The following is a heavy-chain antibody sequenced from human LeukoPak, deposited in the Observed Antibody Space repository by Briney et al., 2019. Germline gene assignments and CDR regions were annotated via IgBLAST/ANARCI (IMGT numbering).Heavy chain of an antibody. V-gene: IGHV4-38-2*02. CDR1: GYSISSGYY. CDR2: IYHSGST. J-gene: IGHJ4*02. D-gene: IGHD3-22*01. CDR3: ARDLGYYDSSGYNDY. Sequence: SETLSLTCTVSGYSISSGYYWGWIRQPPGKGLEWIGSIYHSGSTYYNPSLKSRVTISVDTSKNQFSLKLSSVTAADTAVYYCARDLGYYDSSGYNDYWGQGTLVTVSS.